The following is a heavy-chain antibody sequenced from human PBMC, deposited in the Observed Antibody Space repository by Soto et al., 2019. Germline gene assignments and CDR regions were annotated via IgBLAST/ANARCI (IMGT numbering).Heavy chain of an antibody. V-gene: IGHV4-59*01. D-gene: IGHD3-3*01. CDR3: ARYRRMHYDFWSGSSQPFDY. CDR2: IYYSGST. CDR1: CGSIISYY. J-gene: IGHJ4*02. Sequence: SETLSLTCTFSCGSIISYYWSWIRQPPGKGLEWIGYIYYSGSTNYNPSLKSRVTISVDTSKNQFSLKLSSVTAADTAVYYCARYRRMHYDFWSGSSQPFDYWGQGTLVTVSS.